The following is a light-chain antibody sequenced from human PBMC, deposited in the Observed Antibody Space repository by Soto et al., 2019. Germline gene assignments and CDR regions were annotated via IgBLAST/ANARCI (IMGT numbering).Light chain of an antibody. Sequence: DIRMTQSPSTLSGSVGDRFTITCRASQSISSWLAWYQQKPGKAPKLLIYSASTLESAVPSRFSGSGSGTEFTLTISSLQPDDFATYYCQQYNSYSTFGQGTKGDIK. J-gene: IGKJ1*01. CDR3: QQYNSYST. V-gene: IGKV1-5*01. CDR1: QSISSW. CDR2: SAS.